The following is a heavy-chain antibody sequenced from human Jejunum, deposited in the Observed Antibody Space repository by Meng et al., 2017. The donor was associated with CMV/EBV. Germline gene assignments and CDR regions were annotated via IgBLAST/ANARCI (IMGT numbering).Heavy chain of an antibody. CDR1: GFTFSAHA. CDR3: TSDYGGFDP. V-gene: IGHV3-30-3*01. Sequence: QVQLVDAGGGVVQPGRSLRLSCTASGFTFSAHAMHWVRQAPGKGLEWVAVISYDGTNKYYADSLKGRFTISRDNSKNTAFLQMNSLRPDDTGVYYCTSDYGGFDPWGQGTLVTVSS. D-gene: IGHD4/OR15-4a*01. J-gene: IGHJ5*02. CDR2: ISYDGTNK.